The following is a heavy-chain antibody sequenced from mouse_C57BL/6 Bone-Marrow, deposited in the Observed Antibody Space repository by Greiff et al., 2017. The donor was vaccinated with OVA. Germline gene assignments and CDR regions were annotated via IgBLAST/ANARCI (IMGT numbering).Heavy chain of an antibody. J-gene: IGHJ2*01. CDR3: ARWNMEGGFDY. Sequence: VQLQQSGPVLVKPGASVKMSCKASGYTFTDYYMNWVKQSHGKSLEWIGVINPYNGGTSYNQKFKGKATLTVDKSSSTAYMELNSLTSEDSAVYYCARWNMEGGFDYWGQGTTLTVSS. CDR1: GYTFTDYY. CDR2: INPYNGGT. D-gene: IGHD1-1*02. V-gene: IGHV1-19*01.